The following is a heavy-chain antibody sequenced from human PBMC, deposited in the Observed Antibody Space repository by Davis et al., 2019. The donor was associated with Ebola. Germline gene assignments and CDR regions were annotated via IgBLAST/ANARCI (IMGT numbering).Heavy chain of an antibody. D-gene: IGHD3-16*01. CDR1: GFSLSTSAVG. CDR2: IYWDDDK. J-gene: IGHJ4*02. V-gene: IGHV2-5*02. CDR3: ARIITAGGNFDY. Sequence: SGPTLVKPTQTLTLTCTFSGFSLSTSAVGVGWIRQPPGKALEWLALIYWDDDKRYSPSLKSRLTITKDTSKDQVVLTLTNMDPVDTATYYCARIITAGGNFDYWGQGTLVTVSS.